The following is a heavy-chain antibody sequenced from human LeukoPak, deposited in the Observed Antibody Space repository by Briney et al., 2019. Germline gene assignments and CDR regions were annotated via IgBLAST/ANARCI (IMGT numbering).Heavy chain of an antibody. J-gene: IGHJ4*02. CDR3: ARGSGQSTAACPFDY. CDR1: GGTFSSYA. Sequence: GASVKVSCKASGGTFSSYAISWVRQAPGQGLEWMGGIIPIFGTANYAQKFQGRVTITTDESTSTAYMELSSLRSEDTAVYYCARGSGQSTAACPFDYWGQGTLVTVSS. CDR2: IIPIFGTA. D-gene: IGHD6-6*01. V-gene: IGHV1-69*05.